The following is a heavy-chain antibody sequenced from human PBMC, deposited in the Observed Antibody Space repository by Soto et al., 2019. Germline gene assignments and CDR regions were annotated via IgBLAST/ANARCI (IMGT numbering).Heavy chain of an antibody. J-gene: IGHJ3*01. CDR1: GDSVSSNSVS. V-gene: IGHV6-1*01. CDR2: TYYRSKWYN. CDR3: ASLHXGGSDSFDV. D-gene: IGHD2-15*01. Sequence: SQTLSLTCVISGDSVSSNSVSWSWIRQSPSRGLEWLGRTYYRSKWYNDYAVSVKSRITINPDTSKNQFSLQLKSVSPEDTAVYYCASLHXGGSDSFDVWGQGTMVTVS.